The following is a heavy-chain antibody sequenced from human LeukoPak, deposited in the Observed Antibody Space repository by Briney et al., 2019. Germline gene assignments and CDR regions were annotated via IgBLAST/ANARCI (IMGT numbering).Heavy chain of an antibody. V-gene: IGHV4-30-4*01. CDR3: ARLELSFDY. CDR1: GGSIRNGDFY. Sequence: PSETLSLTCTVSGGSIRNGDFYWSWIRQSPGKGLEWIGYIYYSGSTNYNPSLKSRVTISKDTSKNQFSLKLSSVTAADTAVYYCARLELSFDYWGQGTLVTVSS. J-gene: IGHJ4*02. D-gene: IGHD3-16*02. CDR2: IYYSGST.